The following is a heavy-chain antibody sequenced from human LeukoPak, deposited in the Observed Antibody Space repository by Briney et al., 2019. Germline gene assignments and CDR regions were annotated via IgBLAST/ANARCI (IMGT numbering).Heavy chain of an antibody. D-gene: IGHD6-13*01. J-gene: IGHJ4*02. CDR2: ISYDGSNK. CDR3: ARVSPTGIAAALDY. V-gene: IGHV3-30-3*01. Sequence: PGGSLRLSCAASGFTFSSYAMSWVRQAPGKGLEWVAVISYDGSNKYYADSVKGRFTISRDNSKNTLYLQMNSLRAEDTAVYYCARVSPTGIAAALDYWGQGTLVTVSS. CDR1: GFTFSSYA.